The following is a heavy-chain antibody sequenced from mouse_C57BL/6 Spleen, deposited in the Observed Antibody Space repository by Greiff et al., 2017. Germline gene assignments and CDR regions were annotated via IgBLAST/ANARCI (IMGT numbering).Heavy chain of an antibody. J-gene: IGHJ1*03. Sequence: LQASGAELVRPGTSVKVSCKASGYAFTNYLIEWVKQRPGQGLEWIGVINPGSGGTNYNEKFKGKATLTADQSSSTAYMQLSSLTSEDSAVYFVASTVVAGNYWYFDVWGTGTTVTVSS. V-gene: IGHV1-54*01. D-gene: IGHD1-1*01. CDR3: ASTVVAGNYWYFDV. CDR2: INPGSGGT. CDR1: GYAFTNYL.